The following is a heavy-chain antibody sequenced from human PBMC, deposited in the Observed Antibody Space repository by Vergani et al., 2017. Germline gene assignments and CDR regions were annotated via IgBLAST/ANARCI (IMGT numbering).Heavy chain of an antibody. CDR1: GGSFNDYW. Sequence: QAQLQQWGAGLLKPSETLSLTCAIRGGSFNDYWWTWIRQPPGKGLEWIGEIRHDGITHYSPSLKSRVTISIDTSTHQFSLNLRSVTAADTAVYYCAREGYCTNGVCFTLFDVWGQGALVTVSS. CDR2: IRHDGIT. V-gene: IGHV4-34*01. J-gene: IGHJ4*02. D-gene: IGHD2-8*01. CDR3: AREGYCTNGVCFTLFDV.